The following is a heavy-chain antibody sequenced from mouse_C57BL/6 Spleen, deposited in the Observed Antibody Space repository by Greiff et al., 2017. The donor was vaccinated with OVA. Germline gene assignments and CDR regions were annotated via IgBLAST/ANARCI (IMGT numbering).Heavy chain of an antibody. CDR3: AREGTTVVAPDY. CDR1: GYTFTDYY. CDR2: INPNNGGT. J-gene: IGHJ2*01. V-gene: IGHV1-26*01. D-gene: IGHD1-1*01. Sequence: VQLQQSGPELVKPGASVKISCKASGYTFTDYYMNWVKQSHGKSLEWIGDINPNNGGTSYNQKFKGKATLTVDKSSSTAYMELRSLTSEDSAVYYCAREGTTVVAPDYWGQGTTLTVSS.